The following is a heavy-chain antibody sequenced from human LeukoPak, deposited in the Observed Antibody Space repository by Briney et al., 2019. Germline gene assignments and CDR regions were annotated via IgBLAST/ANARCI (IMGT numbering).Heavy chain of an antibody. J-gene: IGHJ4*02. V-gene: IGHV1-69*13. D-gene: IGHD3-22*01. CDR1: GGTFISYA. CDR2: IIPIFGTA. Sequence: SVKVSCKASGGTFISYAISWVRQAPGQGLEWMGGIIPIFGTANYAQKFQGRVTITADESTSTAYMELSSLRSEDTAVYYCARDADPYYYDSSGYYVYWGQGTLVTAS. CDR3: ARDADPYYYDSSGYYVY.